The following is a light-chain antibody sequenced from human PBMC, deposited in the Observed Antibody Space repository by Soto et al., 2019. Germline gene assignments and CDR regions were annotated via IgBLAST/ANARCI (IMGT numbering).Light chain of an antibody. CDR2: AAS. V-gene: IGKV1-9*01. CDR3: QQLNSYPLT. CDR1: QGISSY. Sequence: IQLTQSPSSLSASVGDRVTITCRASQGISSYLAWYQQKPGKAPKLLIYAASTLQSGVPSRFSGSGSGTDFTLTISSLQPEDFATYDCQQLNSYPLTFGSGTNVDIK. J-gene: IGKJ3*01.